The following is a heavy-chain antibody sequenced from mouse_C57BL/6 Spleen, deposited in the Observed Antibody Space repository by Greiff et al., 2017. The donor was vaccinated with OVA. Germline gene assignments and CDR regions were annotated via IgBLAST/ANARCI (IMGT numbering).Heavy chain of an antibody. V-gene: IGHV1-69*01. Sequence: VQLQQPGAELVMPGASVKLSCKASGYTFTSYWMHWVKQRPGQGLEWIGEIDPSDSYTNYNQKFKGKSTLTVDKSSSTAYMQLSSLTSEDSAVYCCARKMTDHYFDYWGQGTTLTVSS. CDR1: GYTFTSYW. CDR3: ARKMTDHYFDY. CDR2: IDPSDSYT. J-gene: IGHJ2*01. D-gene: IGHD2-13*01.